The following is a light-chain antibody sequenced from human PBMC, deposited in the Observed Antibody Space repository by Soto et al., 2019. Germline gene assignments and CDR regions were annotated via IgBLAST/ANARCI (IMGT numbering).Light chain of an antibody. V-gene: IGLV2-14*01. Sequence: QSALTQPASVSGSPGQSITISCTGTSSDVGGYNYVSWYQQHPGKAPKLMIHEVSNRPSGVSNRFSGSKSGNTASLTISGLQAEDEADYYCSSYTSSSVVFGGGTKATVL. J-gene: IGLJ2*01. CDR1: SSDVGGYNY. CDR2: EVS. CDR3: SSYTSSSVV.